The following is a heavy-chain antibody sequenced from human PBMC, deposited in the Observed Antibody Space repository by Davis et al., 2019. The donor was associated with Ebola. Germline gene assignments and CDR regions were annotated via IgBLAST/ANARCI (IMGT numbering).Heavy chain of an antibody. CDR2: IIPILGIA. CDR1: GGTFSSYT. V-gene: IGHV1-69*02. CDR3: ARGYSSGWYYLYFQH. Sequence: SVKVSCKASGGTFSSYTISWVRQAPGQGLEWMGRIIPILGIANYAQKFQGRVTITADKSTSTAYMELSSLRSEDTAVYYCARGYSSGWYYLYFQHWGQGTLVTVSS. D-gene: IGHD6-19*01. J-gene: IGHJ1*01.